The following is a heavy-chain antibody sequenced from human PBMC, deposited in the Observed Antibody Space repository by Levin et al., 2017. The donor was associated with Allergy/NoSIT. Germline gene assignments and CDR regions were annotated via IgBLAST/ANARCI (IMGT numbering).Heavy chain of an antibody. Sequence: GESLKISCKGSGYSFTSYWIGWVRQMPGIGLEWMGIMYPYDSDIRYSPSFQGQVTISADKSISTAYLQWSSLKASDTAMYYCARRIGSGGYYRNDAFDIWGQGTKVTVSS. V-gene: IGHV5-51*01. CDR1: GYSFTSYW. J-gene: IGHJ3*02. CDR2: MYPYDSDI. CDR3: ARRIGSGGYYRNDAFDI. D-gene: IGHD3-10*01.